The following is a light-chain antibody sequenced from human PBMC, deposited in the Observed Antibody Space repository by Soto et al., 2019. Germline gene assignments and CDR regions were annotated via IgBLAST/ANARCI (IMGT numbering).Light chain of an antibody. J-gene: IGLJ1*01. CDR1: SSNIGAGYD. CDR2: GNS. V-gene: IGLV1-40*01. CDR3: QSYDSSLSGHNYV. Sequence: QSVLTQPPSVSGAPGQRVTISCTGSSSNIGAGYDVHWYQQLPGTAPKLLIYGNSNRPSGVPDRFSGSKSGTSASLAITGLQVEDEAYYYCQSYDSSLSGHNYVFGTGTKVTVL.